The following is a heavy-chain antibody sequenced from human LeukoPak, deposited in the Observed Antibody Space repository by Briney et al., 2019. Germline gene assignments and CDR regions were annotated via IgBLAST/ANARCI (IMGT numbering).Heavy chain of an antibody. CDR2: INHSGST. J-gene: IGHJ5*02. Sequence: SETLSLTCTVSGGSVSSGSYYWSWIRQPPGKGLEWIGEINHSGSTNYNPSLKSRVTISVDTSKNQFSLKLSSVTAADTAVYYCARGASRYSSGWLRFDPWGQGTLVTVSS. CDR1: GGSVSSGSYY. CDR3: ARGASRYSSGWLRFDP. D-gene: IGHD6-19*01. V-gene: IGHV4-61*01.